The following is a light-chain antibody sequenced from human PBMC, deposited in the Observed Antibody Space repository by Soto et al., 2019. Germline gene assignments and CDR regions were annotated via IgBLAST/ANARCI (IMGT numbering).Light chain of an antibody. J-gene: IGLJ3*02. CDR1: SSDVGDYNY. CDR2: EVS. V-gene: IGLV2-14*01. Sequence: QSALTQPVSVSGSPGQSITISCTGSSSDVGDYNYVSWYQQHPGKAPKLMIYEVSNRPSGVSNRFSGSKSGDTASLTISGLQAEDEADYYCCSFTHSGTWVFGGGTKLTVL. CDR3: CSFTHSGTWV.